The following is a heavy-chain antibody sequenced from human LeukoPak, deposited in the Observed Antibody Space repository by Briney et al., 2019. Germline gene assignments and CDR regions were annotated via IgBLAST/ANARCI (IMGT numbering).Heavy chain of an antibody. Sequence: SETLSLTCTVSGGSTSSGSYYWSWIRQPAGKGLEWIGRIYTSGSTNYNPSLKSRVTISVDTSKNQFSLKLSSVTAADTAVYYCARWVVVAATPAFDIWGQGTMVTVSS. J-gene: IGHJ3*02. CDR2: IYTSGST. CDR1: GGSTSSGSYY. CDR3: ARWVVVAATPAFDI. D-gene: IGHD2-15*01. V-gene: IGHV4-61*02.